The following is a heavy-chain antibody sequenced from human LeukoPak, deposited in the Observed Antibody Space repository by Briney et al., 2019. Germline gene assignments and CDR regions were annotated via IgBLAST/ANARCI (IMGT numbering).Heavy chain of an antibody. CDR2: IWYDGSNK. J-gene: IGHJ3*02. V-gene: IGHV3-33*01. CDR3: AGQLVRPSCVVAFDI. Sequence: GRSLRLSCAASGFTFSSYGMHWVRQAPGKGLEWVAVIWYDGSNKYYADSVKGRFTISRDNSKNTLYLQMSSLRAEDTAVYYCAGQLVRPSCVVAFDIWGQGTMVTVSS. D-gene: IGHD6-13*01. CDR1: GFTFSSYG.